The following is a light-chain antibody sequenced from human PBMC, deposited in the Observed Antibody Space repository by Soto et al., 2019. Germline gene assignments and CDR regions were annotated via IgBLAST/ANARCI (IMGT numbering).Light chain of an antibody. V-gene: IGKV3D-15*01. CDR3: QQYNDWPLT. CDR2: DIS. Sequence: EILMPQSPATLSVSPGGRATLSCRASQSVSSNLAWYQQKPGHAPSLLIYDISARATGIPTTFSGSGSGTEFTLTISSLQSEDFAVYYCQQYNDWPLTFGGGTKVDIK. J-gene: IGKJ4*01. CDR1: QSVSSN.